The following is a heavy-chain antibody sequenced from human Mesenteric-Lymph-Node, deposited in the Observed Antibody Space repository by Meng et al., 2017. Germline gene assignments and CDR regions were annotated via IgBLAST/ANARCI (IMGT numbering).Heavy chain of an antibody. J-gene: IGHJ4*02. CDR1: GYSISSGYY. Sequence: GSLRLSCAVSGYSISSGYYWGWVWQPPGKGLEWIGRIYTSGSTNYNPSLKSRVTMSVDTSKNQFSLKLSSVTAADTAVYYCARDPGIAAAGIVDYWGQGTLITVSS. D-gene: IGHD6-13*01. CDR2: IYTSGST. CDR3: ARDPGIAAAGIVDY. V-gene: IGHV4-38-2*02.